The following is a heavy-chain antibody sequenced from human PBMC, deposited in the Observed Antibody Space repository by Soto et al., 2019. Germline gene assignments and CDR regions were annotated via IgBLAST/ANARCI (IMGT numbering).Heavy chain of an antibody. Sequence: PGGSLRLSCAASGFTFSSYAMHWVRQAPGKGLEYVSAISSNGGSTYYANSVKGRFTISRDNSKNTLYLQMGSLRAEDMAVYYCARDLAYDFWSGYYVDYWGQGTLVTVSS. CDR2: ISSNGGST. CDR1: GFTFSSYA. CDR3: ARDLAYDFWSGYYVDY. V-gene: IGHV3-64*01. D-gene: IGHD3-3*01. J-gene: IGHJ4*02.